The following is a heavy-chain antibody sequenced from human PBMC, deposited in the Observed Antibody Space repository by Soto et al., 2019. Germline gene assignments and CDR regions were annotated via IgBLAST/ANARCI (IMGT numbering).Heavy chain of an antibody. V-gene: IGHV3-33*01. CDR3: AREVAASPPHYYYYGMDV. CDR2: IWYDGSNK. D-gene: IGHD6-6*01. J-gene: IGHJ6*02. Sequence: HPGGSLRLSCAASGFTFSSYGMHWVRKAPGKGLEWVAVIWYDGSNKYYADSVKGRFTISRDNSKNTLYLQMNSLRAEDTAVYYCAREVAASPPHYYYYGMDVWGQGTTVTVSS. CDR1: GFTFSSYG.